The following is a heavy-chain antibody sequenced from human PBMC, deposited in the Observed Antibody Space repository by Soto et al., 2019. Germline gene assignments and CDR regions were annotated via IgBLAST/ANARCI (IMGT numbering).Heavy chain of an antibody. CDR2: ISYDGSNK. CDR1: GFTFSSYG. V-gene: IGHV3-30*18. J-gene: IGHJ6*03. D-gene: IGHD6-13*01. CDR3: AKDGRMSSSWYLSYYMDV. Sequence: GGSLRLSCAASGFTFSSYGMHWVRQAPGKGLEWVAVISYDGSNKYYADSVKGRFTISRDNSKNTLYLQMNSLRAEDTAVYYWAKDGRMSSSWYLSYYMDVWGKGTTVTVSS.